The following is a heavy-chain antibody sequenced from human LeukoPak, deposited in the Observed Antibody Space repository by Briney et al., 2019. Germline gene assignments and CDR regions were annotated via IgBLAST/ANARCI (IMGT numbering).Heavy chain of an antibody. J-gene: IGHJ4*02. D-gene: IGHD3-22*01. V-gene: IGHV1-2*02. CDR3: AREGVGYYYDSSGYGKDY. CDR1: GYTFTGYY. Sequence: ASVKVSCKASGYTFTGYYMHWVRQVPGQGLEWMGWINPNSGGTNYAQKFQGRVTMTRDTSISTAYMELSRLRSDDTAVYYCAREGVGYYYDSSGYGKDYWGQGTLVTVSS. CDR2: INPNSGGT.